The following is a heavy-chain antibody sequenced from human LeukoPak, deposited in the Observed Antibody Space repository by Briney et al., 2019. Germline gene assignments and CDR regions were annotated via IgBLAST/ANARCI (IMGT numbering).Heavy chain of an antibody. D-gene: IGHD3/OR15-3a*01. V-gene: IGHV3-49*04. J-gene: IGHJ4*02. CDR3: TRDKDWSYDY. Sequence: TGGSRRLSCTASGFTFRDHGVGWVRQAPEKGLEWVGFIRSTVFGGTTEYAASVRGRFSISRDDSKSIAYLQMSSLKTEDSAVYYCTRDKDWSYDYWGQGTLVTVSS. CDR1: GFTFRDHG. CDR2: IRSTVFGGTT.